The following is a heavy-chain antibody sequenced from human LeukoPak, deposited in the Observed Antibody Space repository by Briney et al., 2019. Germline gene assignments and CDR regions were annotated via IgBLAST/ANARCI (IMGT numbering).Heavy chain of an antibody. V-gene: IGHV4-39*07. Sequence: SETLSLTCTVSGGSISSSSYYWGWIRQPPGKGLEWIGSIYYSGSTYYNPSLKSRVTISVDTSKNQFSLKLSSVTAADTAVYYCARGTVRGGYYYYYYMDVWGKGTTVTISS. D-gene: IGHD3-10*01. CDR1: GGSISSSSYY. J-gene: IGHJ6*03. CDR3: ARGTVRGGYYYYYYMDV. CDR2: IYYSGST.